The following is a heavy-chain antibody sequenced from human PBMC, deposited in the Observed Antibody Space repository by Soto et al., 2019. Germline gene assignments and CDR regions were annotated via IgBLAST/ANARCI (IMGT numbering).Heavy chain of an antibody. CDR1: GFPFSRYD. V-gene: IGHV3-13*01. D-gene: IGHD6-13*01. J-gene: IGHJ6*02. CDR2: IGTDGDT. CDR3: ARVNKVAAAGSYYYAMDV. Sequence: EVQLVESGGGLVQPGGSLRLSCAASGFPFSRYDMDWVRQATGKGLEWASTIGTDGDTYFPDSVKGRFTISRENAKNSLYLQMNGLRAEDTAVYYCARVNKVAAAGSYYYAMDVWGQGTTVTVSS.